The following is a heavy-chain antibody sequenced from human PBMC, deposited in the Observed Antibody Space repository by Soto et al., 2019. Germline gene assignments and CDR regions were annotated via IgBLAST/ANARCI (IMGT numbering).Heavy chain of an antibody. V-gene: IGHV3-49*03. J-gene: IGHJ3*02. Sequence: GGSLRLSCTGSGFTFGDYGMSWFRQAPGKGLEWVGFIRSKAYGGTTEYAASVKGRFTISRDDSKSIAYLQMNSLKTEDTAVYPCTRDPKRITIFGVVTLTDAFDIWGQGTMVTVS. CDR2: IRSKAYGGTT. CDR3: TRDPKRITIFGVVTLTDAFDI. D-gene: IGHD3-3*01. CDR1: GFTFGDYG.